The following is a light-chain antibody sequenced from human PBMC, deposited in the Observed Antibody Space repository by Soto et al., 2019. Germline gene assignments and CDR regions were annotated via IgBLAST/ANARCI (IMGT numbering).Light chain of an antibody. CDR3: QDYGTSWT. CDR2: AAS. J-gene: IGKJ1*01. V-gene: IGKV3-20*01. Sequence: EILLTQSPGPLSLSPGERATLSCRASQSVSNNYLAWYQQKPGQAPRLLIYAASSRATGIPDRFSGSGSGTDFTLTINRLEPEDFAVYYCQDYGTSWTFGQGTKVDIK. CDR1: QSVSNNY.